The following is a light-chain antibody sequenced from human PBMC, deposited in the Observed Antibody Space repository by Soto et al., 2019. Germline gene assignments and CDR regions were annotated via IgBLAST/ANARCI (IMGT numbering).Light chain of an antibody. CDR1: QSVTSTY. CDR2: GAS. CDR3: QQYGGSPRT. J-gene: IGKJ1*01. Sequence: EIVLTQSPGTLSLSPGERATLSCRASQSVTSTYLAWYQQKPGQAPRLLIYGASSRAIGIPDRFSGSVSGSDFTLTISRLEPEDFALYYCQQYGGSPRTFGQGTKVDIK. V-gene: IGKV3-20*01.